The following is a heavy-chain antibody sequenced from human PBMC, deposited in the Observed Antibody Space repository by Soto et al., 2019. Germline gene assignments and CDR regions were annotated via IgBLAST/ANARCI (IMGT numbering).Heavy chain of an antibody. CDR3: ARVFNSGYDAFDI. V-gene: IGHV1-24*01. D-gene: IGHD5-12*01. CDR1: GYTLTELS. J-gene: IGHJ3*02. Sequence: ASVKGSCKVSGYTLTELSMHWRRQAPGKGLEWMGGFDPEDGETIYAQKFQGRVTMTEDTSTDTAYMELSRLRSDDTAVYYCARVFNSGYDAFDIWGQGTMVTVSS. CDR2: FDPEDGET.